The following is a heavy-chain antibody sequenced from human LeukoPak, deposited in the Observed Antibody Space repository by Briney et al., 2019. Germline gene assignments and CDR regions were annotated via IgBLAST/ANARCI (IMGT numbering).Heavy chain of an antibody. J-gene: IGHJ4*02. V-gene: IGHV1-69*04. D-gene: IGHD3-22*01. CDR1: GGTFSSYA. CDR2: IIPIFGIA. CDR3: ARDLPRGAYYDSSGPFDY. Sequence: SVKVSCKASGGTFSSYAISWVRQAPGQGLEWMGRIIPIFGIANYAQKFQGRVTITADKSTSTAYMELSSLRSEDTAVYYCARDLPRGAYYDSSGPFDYWSQGTLVTVSS.